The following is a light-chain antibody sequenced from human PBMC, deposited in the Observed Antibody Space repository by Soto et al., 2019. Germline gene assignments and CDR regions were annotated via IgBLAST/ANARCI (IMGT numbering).Light chain of an antibody. CDR1: SSDVGSYNL. CDR3: CSYAGSSTWV. J-gene: IGLJ3*02. Sequence: QSALTQPASVSGSPGQSITISCTGTSSDVGSYNLVSWYQQQPGKAHKLMIYEVSKRPSGVSNRFSCSKSGNTASLTISGPQAEDEADYYCCSYAGSSTWVFGGGTKLTVL. V-gene: IGLV2-23*02. CDR2: EVS.